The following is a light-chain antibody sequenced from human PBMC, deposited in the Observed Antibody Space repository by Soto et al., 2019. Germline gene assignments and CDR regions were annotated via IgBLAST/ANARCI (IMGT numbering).Light chain of an antibody. V-gene: IGKV3-20*01. CDR1: QSVSSSY. Sequence: EIVLTQSPGTLSLSPGERATLSCRASQSVSSSYLAWYQQKPGQAPSLLIYGASSRATGIPDRFSGSGSGTDFALTINRMEPDDFAVYYCQQYGSSPYTFGQGTKLAIK. J-gene: IGKJ2*01. CDR3: QQYGSSPYT. CDR2: GAS.